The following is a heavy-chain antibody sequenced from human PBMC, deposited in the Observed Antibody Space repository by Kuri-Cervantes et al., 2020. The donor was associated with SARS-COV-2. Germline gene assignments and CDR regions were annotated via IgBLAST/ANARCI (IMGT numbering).Heavy chain of an antibody. Sequence: GGSLRLSCAASGFTFSSYGMHWVRQAPGKGLEWVAVISYDGSNKYYADSVKGRFTISRDNSKNTLYLQMNSLRAEDTAVYYCARDAPPPNDYYDSSGSDYWGQGTLVTVSS. V-gene: IGHV3-30*03. CDR1: GFTFSSYG. D-gene: IGHD3-22*01. J-gene: IGHJ4*02. CDR2: ISYDGSNK. CDR3: ARDAPPPNDYYDSSGSDY.